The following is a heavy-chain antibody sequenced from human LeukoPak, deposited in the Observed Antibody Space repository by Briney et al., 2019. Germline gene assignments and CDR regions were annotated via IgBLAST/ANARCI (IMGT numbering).Heavy chain of an antibody. V-gene: IGHV3-33*01. Sequence: PGGSLRLSCAASGFTFSSFGMHWVRQAPGKGLEWVAVIWYDGSNKYYADSVKGRFTISRDSSKNTLYLQMNSLRAEDTAVYYCARAGGGSSSWYLLFDPWGQGTLVTVSS. D-gene: IGHD6-13*01. J-gene: IGHJ5*02. CDR3: ARAGGGSSSWYLLFDP. CDR2: IWYDGSNK. CDR1: GFTFSSFG.